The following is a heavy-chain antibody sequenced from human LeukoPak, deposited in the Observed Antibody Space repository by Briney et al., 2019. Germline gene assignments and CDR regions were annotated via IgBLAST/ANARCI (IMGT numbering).Heavy chain of an antibody. CDR1: GYTFSTYG. J-gene: IGHJ4*02. Sequence: GASVKVSCKASGYTFSTYGITWVRQARGQGLEWMGWISGHQGNTKYAQNFQGRVTMTIDTSTSTAYMDLRSLRSDDTAIYFCARSDLATITAGPFEYWSQGTLVAVSS. V-gene: IGHV1-18*01. CDR2: ISGHQGNT. D-gene: IGHD5-12*01. CDR3: ARSDLATITAGPFEY.